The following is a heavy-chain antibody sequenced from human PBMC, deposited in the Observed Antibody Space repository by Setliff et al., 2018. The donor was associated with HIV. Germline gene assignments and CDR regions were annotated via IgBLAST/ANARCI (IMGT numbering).Heavy chain of an antibody. CDR1: GNTFTNYH. D-gene: IGHD3-16*02. CDR2: INPSGGST. V-gene: IGHV1-46*01. CDR3: ATARSKVRLGELSLFDY. J-gene: IGHJ4*02. Sequence: GASVKVSCKASGNTFTNYHMHWVRQAPGQGLEWMGVINPSGGSTTYAQKFQGRVTMTWDTSTSTVYMELSSLRSEDTAVYYCATARSKVRLGELSLFDYWGQGTLVTVSS.